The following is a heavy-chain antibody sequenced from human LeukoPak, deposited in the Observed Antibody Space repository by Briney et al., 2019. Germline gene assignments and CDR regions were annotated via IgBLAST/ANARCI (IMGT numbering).Heavy chain of an antibody. Sequence: PGGSLTLPFAASGFTFSSYWMYWVRQAPGKGLMWVSRCDSDGSGTTYVDSVKGRFTVSRDNAKNTLYLQMSSLRAEDTAVYYCATSSVWGGAFNIWGGGTGHR. CDR2: CDSDGSGT. CDR3: ATSSVWGGAFNI. V-gene: IGHV3-74*01. CDR1: GFTFSSYW. D-gene: IGHD3-16*01. J-gene: IGHJ3*02.